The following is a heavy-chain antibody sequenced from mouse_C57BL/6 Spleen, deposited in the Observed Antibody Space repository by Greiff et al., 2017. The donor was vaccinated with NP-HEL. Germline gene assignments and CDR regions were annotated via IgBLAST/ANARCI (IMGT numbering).Heavy chain of an antibody. Sequence: QVQLQQPGAELVKPGASVKLSCKASGYTFTSYWMQWVKQRPGQGLEWIGEIDPSDSYTNYNQKFKGKATLTVDTSSSTAYMQLSSLTSEDSAVYCCARYLNDYCRSAYYLAYWGQGTTLTVSS. CDR2: IDPSDSYT. CDR3: ARYLNDYCRSAYYLAY. CDR1: GYTFTSYW. J-gene: IGHJ2*01. D-gene: IGHD1-1*01. V-gene: IGHV1-50*01.